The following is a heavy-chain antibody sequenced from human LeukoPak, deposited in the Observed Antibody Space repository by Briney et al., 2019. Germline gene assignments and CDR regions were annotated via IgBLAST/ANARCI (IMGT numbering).Heavy chain of an antibody. D-gene: IGHD5-24*01. Sequence: SETLSLTCTVSGGXISSSSYCWGWIRQPPGKGLEWIGTIYYSGSTYYNPSLKSRVTISVDTSKNQFSLKLSSVTAADTAVYYCARQNGYNIYYFDYWGQGTLVTVSS. CDR1: GGXISSSSYC. V-gene: IGHV4-39*01. CDR2: IYYSGST. J-gene: IGHJ4*02. CDR3: ARQNGYNIYYFDY.